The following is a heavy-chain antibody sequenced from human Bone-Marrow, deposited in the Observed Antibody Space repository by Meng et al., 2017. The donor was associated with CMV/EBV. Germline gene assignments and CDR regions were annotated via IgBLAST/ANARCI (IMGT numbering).Heavy chain of an antibody. D-gene: IGHD3-3*01. Sequence: LSLTCAASGFTFSSYAMHWVRQAPGKGLEWVAVISYDGSNKYYADSVKGRFTISRDNSKNTLYLQMNSLRAEDTAVYYCARDLDFAGNYDFWSGYYTDGMDVWGQGTTVTVSS. CDR1: GFTFSSYA. V-gene: IGHV3-30-3*01. CDR2: ISYDGSNK. J-gene: IGHJ6*02. CDR3: ARDLDFAGNYDFWSGYYTDGMDV.